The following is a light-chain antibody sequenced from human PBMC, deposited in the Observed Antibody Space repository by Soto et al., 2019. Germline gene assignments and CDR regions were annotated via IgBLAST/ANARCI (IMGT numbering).Light chain of an antibody. J-gene: IGKJ5*01. CDR3: QQYHNWPPIT. CDR1: QSVSRY. V-gene: IGKV3D-15*01. CDR2: DAS. Sequence: EIVLTQSPATLSLSPGERATLSCRASQSVSRYLAWYQQKPGQAPRLLIYDASTRATGIPARFSGSGSGTEFTLTISSLQSEDFAVYYCQQYHNWPPITFGQGTRLEI.